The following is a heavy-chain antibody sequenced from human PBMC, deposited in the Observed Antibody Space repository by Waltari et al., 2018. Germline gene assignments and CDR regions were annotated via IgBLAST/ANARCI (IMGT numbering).Heavy chain of an antibody. D-gene: IGHD3-16*01. V-gene: IGHV3-48*01. CDR1: GFTFSSYA. CDR3: ARDPGGGYDYAPSWFDP. Sequence: EVQLVESGGGLVQPGGSLRLSCAASGFTFSSYAMSWVRQAPGKGLEWVSYISSSSSTIYYADSVKGRFTISRDNAKNSLYLQMNSLRAEDTAVYYCARDPGGGYDYAPSWFDPWGQGTLVTVSS. J-gene: IGHJ5*02. CDR2: ISSSSSTI.